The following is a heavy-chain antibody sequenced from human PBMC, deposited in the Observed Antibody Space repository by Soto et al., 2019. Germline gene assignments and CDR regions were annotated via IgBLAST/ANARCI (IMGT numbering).Heavy chain of an antibody. CDR3: ARDHSYCTSTNCQTESGCFDP. D-gene: IGHD2-2*01. Sequence: GGSLRLSCAASGFTFSTHSTYWVRQAPGKGLEWVSSISTSSTYIDYSDSVKGRFTISRDNAKNSLFLQMNSLRAEDTALYYCARDHSYCTSTNCQTESGCFDPWGRGTLVTVSS. CDR2: ISTSSTYI. V-gene: IGHV3-21*06. J-gene: IGHJ5*02. CDR1: GFTFSTHS.